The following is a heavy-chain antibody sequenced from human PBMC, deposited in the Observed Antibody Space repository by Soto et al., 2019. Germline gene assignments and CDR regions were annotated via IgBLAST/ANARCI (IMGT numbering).Heavy chain of an antibody. Sequence: QVQLVESGGGVVQPGRSLRLSCAASGFTFSSYGMHWVRQAPGKGLEWVAVIWYDGSNKYYADSVKGRFTISRDNSKNTLYLQMNSPRAEDTAVYYCARDGGWSVYYGMDVWGQGTTVTVSS. J-gene: IGHJ6*02. D-gene: IGHD1-26*01. V-gene: IGHV3-33*01. CDR1: GFTFSSYG. CDR3: ARDGGWSVYYGMDV. CDR2: IWYDGSNK.